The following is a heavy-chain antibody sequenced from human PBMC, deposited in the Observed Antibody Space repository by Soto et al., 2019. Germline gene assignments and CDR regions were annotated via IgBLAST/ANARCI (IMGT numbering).Heavy chain of an antibody. CDR3: ARQKGINNYYGMDV. CDR1: GYTFTSYT. D-gene: IGHD3-10*01. CDR2: ISANNGNI. Sequence: ASVKVSCKASGYTFTSYTFSWVRQAPGQGLEWMGWISANNGNIRYAQKLQGRVTMTTDTSTSTVYVEVWSLRSDDTAVYYCARQKGINNYYGMDVWGQGTTVTVYS. J-gene: IGHJ6*02. V-gene: IGHV1-18*04.